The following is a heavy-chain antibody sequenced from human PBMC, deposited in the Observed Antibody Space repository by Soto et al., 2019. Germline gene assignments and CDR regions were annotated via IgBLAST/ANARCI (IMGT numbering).Heavy chain of an antibody. V-gene: IGHV1-18*01. CDR2: ISANTADT. Sequence: QVHLVQSGGEVKKRGASVKVSCKASGYTFITYGFAWVRQAPGQGLEWMGWISANTADTKYPQQLQGRVTLTTDPSTATAFMELRSLRSDDTAVYYCAKTRGDYLDYWGQGTLVTVAS. J-gene: IGHJ4*02. CDR3: AKTRGDYLDY. CDR1: GYTFITYG. D-gene: IGHD2-2*01.